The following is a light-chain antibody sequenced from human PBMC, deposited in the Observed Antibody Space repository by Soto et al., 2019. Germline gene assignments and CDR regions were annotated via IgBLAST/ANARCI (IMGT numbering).Light chain of an antibody. V-gene: IGKV1-5*01. J-gene: IGKJ1*01. Sequence: DIQLTQSPSTLSGSVGDRVTITCRASQTISSWLAWYQQKKGKAPKLLIYDASSLESGVPSRFRGSGSGTEFTLTISRLQPDDFETYYCQHYNSYSEAFGQGTKVDIK. CDR3: QHYNSYSEA. CDR2: DAS. CDR1: QTISSW.